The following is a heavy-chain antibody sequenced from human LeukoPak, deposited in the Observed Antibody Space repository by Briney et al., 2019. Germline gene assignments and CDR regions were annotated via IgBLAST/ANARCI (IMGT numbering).Heavy chain of an antibody. CDR3: ARGLRYSSGWYYFDY. V-gene: IGHV3-66*01. CDR2: IYSGGST. D-gene: IGHD6-19*01. J-gene: IGHJ4*02. CDR1: GFTVSSNY. Sequence: GGSLRLSCAASGFTVSSNYMSWVRQAPGKGLEWVSVIYSGGSTYYADSVKGRFTISRDNSKNTVYLQMNSLRAEDTAVYYCARGLRYSSGWYYFDYWGQGALVTVSS.